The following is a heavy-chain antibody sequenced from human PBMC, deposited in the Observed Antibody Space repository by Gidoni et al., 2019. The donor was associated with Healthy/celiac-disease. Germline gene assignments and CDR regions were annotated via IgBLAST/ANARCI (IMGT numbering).Heavy chain of an antibody. V-gene: IGHV3-66*02. D-gene: IGHD6-19*01. J-gene: IGHJ1*01. CDR2: SYSGGST. CDR1: GFSVRSNH. CDR3: AKGWKH. Sequence: VQLVASGGGLVQPGGSLRLDCAASGFSVRSNHMNWVRQAPGKRLEWVSVSYSGGSTFYADSVKGRFTISGDNSRNTLYLQMNSLRPEDTAVYYWAKGWKHWGQGTLVTVSS.